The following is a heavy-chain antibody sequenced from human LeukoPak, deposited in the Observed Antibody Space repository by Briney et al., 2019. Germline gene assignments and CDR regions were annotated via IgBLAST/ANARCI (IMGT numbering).Heavy chain of an antibody. J-gene: IGHJ4*02. CDR3: ASLIPIAARLYDY. CDR1: GYSISSGYY. V-gene: IGHV4-38-2*01. CDR2: IYHSGST. D-gene: IGHD6-6*01. Sequence: SETLSLTSAVSGYSISSGYYWGWIRQPPGKGLEWIGSIYHSGSTYYNPSLKSRVTISVDTSKNQFSLKLSSVTAADTAVYYCASLIPIAARLYDYWGQGTLVTVSS.